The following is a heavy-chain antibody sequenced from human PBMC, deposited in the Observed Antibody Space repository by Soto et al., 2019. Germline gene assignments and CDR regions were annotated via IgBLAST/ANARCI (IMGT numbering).Heavy chain of an antibody. CDR2: IIPIFGTA. Sequence: GASVKVSCKASGGTFSSYAISWVRQAPGQGLEWMGGIIPIFGTANYAQKFQGRVTITADESTSTAYMELSSLRSEDTAVYYCARGHCSGGSCYRTLFDYWGQGTLVTVS. CDR1: GGTFSSYA. V-gene: IGHV1-69*13. D-gene: IGHD2-15*01. CDR3: ARGHCSGGSCYRTLFDY. J-gene: IGHJ4*02.